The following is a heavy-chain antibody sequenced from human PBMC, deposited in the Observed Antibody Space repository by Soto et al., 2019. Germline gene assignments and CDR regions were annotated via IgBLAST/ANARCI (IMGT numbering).Heavy chain of an antibody. CDR1: GFTVSSNY. CDR2: ISSSSNYI. Sequence: PGGSLRLSCAASGFTVSSNYMSWVRQAPGKGLEWVSSISSSSNYIYYADSVKGRFTISRDNAKSSLYLQMDSLRAEDTAVYYCARGYTQFDYCGQGTLVTVSS. J-gene: IGHJ4*02. CDR3: ARGYTQFDY. D-gene: IGHD5-18*01. V-gene: IGHV3-21*01.